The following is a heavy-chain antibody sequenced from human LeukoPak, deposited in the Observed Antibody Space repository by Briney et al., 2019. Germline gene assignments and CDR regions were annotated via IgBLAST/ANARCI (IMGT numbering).Heavy chain of an antibody. Sequence: SETLSLTCAVYGGSFSGYYWSWLRQPPGEGRGGSGEINHSGRTNYNPSLTRRVTISVDTSKNQFSLTLSSVTAADTAVYYCARGALQLWSYPLRTYWYFDLWGRGTLVTVSS. D-gene: IGHD5-18*01. CDR2: INHSGRT. CDR3: ARGALQLWSYPLRTYWYFDL. CDR1: GGSFSGYY. V-gene: IGHV4-34*01. J-gene: IGHJ2*01.